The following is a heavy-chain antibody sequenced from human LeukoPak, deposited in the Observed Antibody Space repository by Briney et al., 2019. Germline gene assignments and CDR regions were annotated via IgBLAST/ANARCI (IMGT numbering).Heavy chain of an antibody. D-gene: IGHD5-24*01. CDR3: AKDRDDYTYYYYMDV. V-gene: IGHV3-48*01. CDR1: GFTFSSYS. J-gene: IGHJ6*03. Sequence: PGGSLRLSCAASGFTFSSYSMNWVRQAPGKGLEWVSYISSSSSTIYYADSVKGRFTISRDNAKNSLYLQMNSLRAEDTAVYYCAKDRDDYTYYYYMDVWGKRTTVTVSS. CDR2: ISSSSSTI.